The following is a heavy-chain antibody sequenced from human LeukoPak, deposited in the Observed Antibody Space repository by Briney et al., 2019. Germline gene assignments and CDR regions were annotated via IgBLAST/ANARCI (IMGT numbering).Heavy chain of an antibody. CDR3: ARIPVYYSAGSYPFDL. CDR1: GGSINSYY. J-gene: IGHJ2*01. V-gene: IGHV4-59*08. D-gene: IGHD3-10*01. Sequence: SETLSLTCTVSGGSINSYYWSWIRQPPGKGLEWIGYIYYSGSTNYNPSLKSRVTISIDTSKNQFSLKLSSVTAADTAVYYCARIPVYYSAGSYPFDLWGRGDLVTVSS. CDR2: IYYSGST.